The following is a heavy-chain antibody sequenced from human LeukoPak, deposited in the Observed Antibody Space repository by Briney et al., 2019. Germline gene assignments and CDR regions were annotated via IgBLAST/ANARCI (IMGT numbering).Heavy chain of an antibody. V-gene: IGHV3-53*01. J-gene: IGHJ6*03. CDR3: ARESLGSVDPRGYSTTVSQDV. Sequence: TGGSLRLSCAASGFTVTTNYMSWVRQAPGKGLEWVSVIYTDYSSYYAESVKGRFTISRDNSKNTLYLQVHSLRAEDTAVYYCARESLGSVDPRGYSTTVSQDVWGKGTTVTISS. CDR2: IYTDYSS. CDR1: GFTVTTNY. D-gene: IGHD4-17*01.